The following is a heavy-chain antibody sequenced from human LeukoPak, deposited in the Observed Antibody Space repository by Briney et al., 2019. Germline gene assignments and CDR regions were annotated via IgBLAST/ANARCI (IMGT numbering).Heavy chain of an antibody. J-gene: IGHJ4*02. V-gene: IGHV4-39*07. D-gene: IGHD6-19*01. Sequence: SETLSLTCTVSGGSIRSSYYYWGWIRQPPGKGLEWIGSIYDSGSTYYNPSLKSRVTISVDTSKNQFSLKLSSVTAADTAVYYCAREQWLVRGSYFDYWGQGTLVTVSS. CDR3: AREQWLVRGSYFDY. CDR1: GGSIRSSYYY. CDR2: IYDSGST.